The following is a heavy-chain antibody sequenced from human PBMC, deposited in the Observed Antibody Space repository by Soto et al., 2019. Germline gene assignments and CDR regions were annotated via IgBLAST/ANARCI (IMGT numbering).Heavy chain of an antibody. CDR2: MSSDGSNK. Sequence: QVQLVESGGGVVQPGRSLRLSCAASGFTFSSYSMHWVRQAPGKGLEWVAVMSSDGSNKYYADSVKGRFTISRDNSKNTVYLQMNSLRAEDTAVYYCARDVWHCGSNSCYFYGMDVWGQGTTVTVSS. J-gene: IGHJ6*02. V-gene: IGHV3-30-3*01. D-gene: IGHD2-2*01. CDR1: GFTFSSYS. CDR3: ARDVWHCGSNSCYFYGMDV.